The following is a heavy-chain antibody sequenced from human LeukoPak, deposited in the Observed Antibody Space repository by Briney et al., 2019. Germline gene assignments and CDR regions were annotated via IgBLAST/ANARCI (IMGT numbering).Heavy chain of an antibody. D-gene: IGHD6-13*01. V-gene: IGHV4-39*01. CDR3: ARHGGIASAGTGRDYFDF. J-gene: IGHJ4*02. CDR2: IYYSGST. Sequence: SETLSLTCTVSGASISDTTYYWGWVRQPPGKGLESIGSIYYSGSTYYNPSLKSRVTISVDRSKNQSSLRVSSVTAADTAVYYCARHGGIASAGTGRDYFDFWGQGTLVTVSS. CDR1: GASISDTTYY.